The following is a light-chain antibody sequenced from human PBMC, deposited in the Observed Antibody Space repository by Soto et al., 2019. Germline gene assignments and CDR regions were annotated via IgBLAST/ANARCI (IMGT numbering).Light chain of an antibody. J-gene: IGKJ2*01. V-gene: IGKV1-39*01. CDR2: AAS. CDR1: QTISTY. Sequence: DIQMTQSPSSLSASVGDRVTITCRASQTISTYLNWYQQYPGKAPKLLIYAASSLQSGVPSRFSGSGSGTDFTLTISSLQPEDFATYYCQQSSNIPYTFGQGTKLEIK. CDR3: QQSSNIPYT.